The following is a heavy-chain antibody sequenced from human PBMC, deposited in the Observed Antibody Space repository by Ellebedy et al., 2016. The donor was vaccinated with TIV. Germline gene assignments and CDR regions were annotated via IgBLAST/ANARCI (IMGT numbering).Heavy chain of an antibody. D-gene: IGHD6-19*01. Sequence: AASVKVSCKASGYTFTGYYMHWVRQAPGQGLEWMGWINPNSGGTNYAQKFQGWVTMTRDTSISTAYMDLSRLRSADTAVYYCARARSSGWLHTPDYWGQGTLVIVSS. CDR3: ARARSSGWLHTPDY. V-gene: IGHV1-2*04. J-gene: IGHJ4*02. CDR1: GYTFTGYY. CDR2: INPNSGGT.